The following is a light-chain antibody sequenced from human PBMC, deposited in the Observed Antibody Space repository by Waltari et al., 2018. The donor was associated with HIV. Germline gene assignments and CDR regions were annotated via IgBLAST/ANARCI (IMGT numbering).Light chain of an antibody. Sequence: IVMTQSPLSLPVIPGELAPINCSSSQSLLQSNGDNYLGWYLQKPWHSPQLLIYLGSNRASGVPDRVSGSASGTDFTLKISRVEADDVGVYYCMQALQTPWTFGPGTKVEIK. J-gene: IGKJ1*01. CDR1: QSLLQSNGDNY. CDR2: LGS. CDR3: MQALQTPWT. V-gene: IGKV2-28*01.